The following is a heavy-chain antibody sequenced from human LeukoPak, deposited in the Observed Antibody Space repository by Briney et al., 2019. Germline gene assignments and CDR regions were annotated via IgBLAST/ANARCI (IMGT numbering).Heavy chain of an antibody. CDR1: GFTFSSNW. J-gene: IGHJ4*02. V-gene: IGHV3-7*01. Sequence: GGSPRLSCAASGFTFSSNWMSWVRQAPGKGLEWVANIRQDGSDKYYMDSVKGRFTISRDNAKNSLSLQMNSLRVEDTAEYYCARDRDCGDGGCYPHFDYWGQGVRVTVSS. CDR2: IRQDGSDK. D-gene: IGHD2-15*01. CDR3: ARDRDCGDGGCYPHFDY.